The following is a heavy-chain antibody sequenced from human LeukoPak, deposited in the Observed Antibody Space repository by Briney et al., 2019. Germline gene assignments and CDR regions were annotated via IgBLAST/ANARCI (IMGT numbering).Heavy chain of an antibody. J-gene: IGHJ3*02. CDR3: ARGGDSSGYYYRRTYAFDI. CDR2: INHSGST. Sequence: SETLSPTCAVYGGSFSGYYWSWICQPPGKGLEWIGEINHSGSTNYNPSLKSRVTISVDTSKNQFSLKLSSVTAADTAVYYCARGGDSSGYYYRRTYAFDIWGQGTMVTVSS. D-gene: IGHD3-22*01. CDR1: GGSFSGYY. V-gene: IGHV4-34*01.